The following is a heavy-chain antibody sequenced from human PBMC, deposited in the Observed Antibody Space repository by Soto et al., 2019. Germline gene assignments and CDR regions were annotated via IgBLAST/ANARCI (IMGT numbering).Heavy chain of an antibody. Sequence: QVQLQQWGAGLLKPSETLSLTCAVYGGSFSGYYWSWIRQPPGKGLEWIGEINHSGSTNYNPSLKSRVTISVDTSKNQFSLQLSSVTAADTAVYYCARVGWTAAVDYWGQGTLVTVSS. D-gene: IGHD6-13*01. CDR1: GGSFSGYY. CDR3: ARVGWTAAVDY. V-gene: IGHV4-34*01. CDR2: INHSGST. J-gene: IGHJ4*02.